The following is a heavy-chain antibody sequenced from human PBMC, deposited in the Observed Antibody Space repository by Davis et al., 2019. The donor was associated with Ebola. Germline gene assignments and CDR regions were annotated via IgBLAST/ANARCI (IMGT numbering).Heavy chain of an antibody. Sequence: GESLKISCAASGFTFSSYGMHWVRQAPGKGLEWVAVISYDGSNKYYADSVKGRFTISRDNSKNTLYLQMNSLRDEDTAVYYCARASGYNYGSGLGIDYWGQGTLVTVSS. J-gene: IGHJ4*02. V-gene: IGHV3-30*03. CDR2: ISYDGSNK. CDR1: GFTFSSYG. D-gene: IGHD5-18*01. CDR3: ARASGYNYGSGLGIDY.